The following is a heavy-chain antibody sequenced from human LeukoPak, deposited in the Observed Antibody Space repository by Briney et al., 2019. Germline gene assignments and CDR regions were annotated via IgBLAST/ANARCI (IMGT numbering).Heavy chain of an antibody. J-gene: IGHJ6*03. CDR3: ARDRIAARGYYYYYMDV. CDR2: INPSGGST. Sequence: GASVKVSCKASGYTFTDYYMHWVRQAPGQGLEWMGIINPSGGSTSYAQKFQGRVTMTRDMSTSTVYMELSSLRSEDTAVYYCARDRIAARGYYYYYMDVWGKGTTVTVSS. D-gene: IGHD6-6*01. CDR1: GYTFTDYY. V-gene: IGHV1-46*01.